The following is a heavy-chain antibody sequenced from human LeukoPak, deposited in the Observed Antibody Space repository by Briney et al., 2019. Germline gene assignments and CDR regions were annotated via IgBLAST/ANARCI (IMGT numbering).Heavy chain of an antibody. CDR2: IGATGSTT. D-gene: IGHD2/OR15-2a*01. J-gene: IGHJ4*02. V-gene: IGHV3-23*01. Sequence: GGPLRLSCTGSGFTFSKNAMRWVRQAPGKGLEGVAAIGATGSTTYYADSVKGRFTISRDNSKNTIYLQMDSLRAEDTAIYYCAKVFSTYYFDSWGQGTLVTVSS. CDR3: AKVFSTYYFDS. CDR1: GFTFSKNA.